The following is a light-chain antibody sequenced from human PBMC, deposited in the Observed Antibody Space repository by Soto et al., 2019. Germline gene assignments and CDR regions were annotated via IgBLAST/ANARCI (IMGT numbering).Light chain of an antibody. V-gene: IGKV3-20*01. J-gene: IGKJ5*01. CDR1: QSVASSY. Sequence: EIVLTQSPVTLSLSPGERATLSCRASQSVASSYLAWYQQKPGQAPRLLISDAYKRATGIADRFTGSGSGTDFTLIIXRLXXXXXXVYYCQQNGTPPLTFGQGTRLEIK. CDR3: QQNGTPPLT. CDR2: DAY.